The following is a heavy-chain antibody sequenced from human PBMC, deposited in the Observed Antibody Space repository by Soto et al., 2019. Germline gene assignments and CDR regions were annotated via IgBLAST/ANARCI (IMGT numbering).Heavy chain of an antibody. CDR1: GGTFSSYA. V-gene: IGHV1-69*13. Sequence: ASVKVSCKASGGTFSSYAISWVRQAPGRGLEWMGGIIPIFGTANYAQKFQGRVTITADESTSTAYMELSSLRSEDTAVYYCARDNKPNYYDSSGYSWFDPWGQGTLVTVSS. D-gene: IGHD3-22*01. CDR3: ARDNKPNYYDSSGYSWFDP. J-gene: IGHJ5*02. CDR2: IIPIFGTA.